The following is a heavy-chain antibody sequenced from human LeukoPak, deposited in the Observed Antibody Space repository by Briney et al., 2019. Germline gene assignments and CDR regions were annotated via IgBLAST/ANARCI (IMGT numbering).Heavy chain of an antibody. CDR3: AKGKPRIAASRFQYFDY. CDR2: ISSSSSYI. Sequence: GGSLRLSCAASGFTFSSYSMNWVRQAPGKGLEWVSSISSSSSYIYYADSVKCRFTISRDNAKNSLYLQMNSLRAEDTAVYYCAKGKPRIAASRFQYFDYWGQGTLVTVSS. V-gene: IGHV3-21*01. D-gene: IGHD6-13*01. J-gene: IGHJ4*02. CDR1: GFTFSSYS.